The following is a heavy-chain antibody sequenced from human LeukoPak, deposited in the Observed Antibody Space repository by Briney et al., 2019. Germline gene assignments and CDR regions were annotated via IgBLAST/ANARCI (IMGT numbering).Heavy chain of an antibody. D-gene: IGHD1-26*01. Sequence: GGSLRLSSAASGFTFHNHWMHWARQVPPQGLGWVARINKDGSNTFYTDSVKSGFTLSRDNPKNTLYLQMNSIGGQDKAAYYFARDLHWGASDYWGQGTLVTVSS. V-gene: IGHV3-74*01. CDR1: GFTFHNHW. J-gene: IGHJ4*02. CDR2: INKDGSNT. CDR3: ARDLHWGASDY.